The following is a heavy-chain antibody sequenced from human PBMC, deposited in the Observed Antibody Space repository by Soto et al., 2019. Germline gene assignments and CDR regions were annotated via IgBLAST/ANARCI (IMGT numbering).Heavy chain of an antibody. CDR3: AKKLLGARPPYYYYFGMDV. CDR1: GFTFSSYG. D-gene: IGHD1-26*01. Sequence: GGSLGLSCAASGFTFSSYGMHWVRQAPGKGLEWVVVISHDGSNKYYADSVKRRFTIYRDNSKNTLYLQMNSLRAEDTAVYYCAKKLLGARPPYYYYFGMDVWGQGTTVTVSS. CDR2: ISHDGSNK. J-gene: IGHJ6*02. V-gene: IGHV3-30*18.